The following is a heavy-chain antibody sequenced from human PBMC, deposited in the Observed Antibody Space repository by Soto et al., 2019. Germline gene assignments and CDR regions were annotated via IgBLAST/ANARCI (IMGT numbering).Heavy chain of an antibody. J-gene: IGHJ4*02. Sequence: QVQLVQSGAEVKKPGSSVKVSCKASGGTFSSYAISWVRQAPGQGLEWMGGIIPIFGTANYAQTFQGRVTITADEYTSTAYLELSSLRSEDTAVYYCARDPFLYYGSGSYHDYWGQGTLVTVSS. V-gene: IGHV1-69*01. D-gene: IGHD3-10*01. CDR1: GGTFSSYA. CDR2: IIPIFGTA. CDR3: ARDPFLYYGSGSYHDY.